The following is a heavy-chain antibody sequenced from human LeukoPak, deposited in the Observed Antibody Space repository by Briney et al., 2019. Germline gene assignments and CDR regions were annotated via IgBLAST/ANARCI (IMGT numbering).Heavy chain of an antibody. CDR2: ISSRSDYI. D-gene: IGHD3-10*01. Sequence: GGSLRLSCAASGFTFSSYPMNWVRQAPGKGLEWVSSISSRSDYIYYADSVKGRFTISRDNSKNTLYLQMNSLRAEDTAVYYCARDQYYYGSGSPFDYWGQGTLVTVSS. V-gene: IGHV3-21*04. J-gene: IGHJ4*02. CDR3: ARDQYYYGSGSPFDY. CDR1: GFTFSSYP.